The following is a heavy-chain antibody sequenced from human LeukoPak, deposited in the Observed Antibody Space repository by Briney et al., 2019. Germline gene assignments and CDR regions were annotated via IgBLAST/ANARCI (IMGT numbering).Heavy chain of an antibody. CDR2: INPNSGGT. CDR3: ARGYSSGWYPGYYYYMDV. V-gene: IGHV1-2*02. Sequence: ASVKVSCKASGYTFTGYYMHWVRQAPGQGLEWMGWINPNSGGTNYAQKFQGRVTMTRDTSISTAYMELSRLRSDDTAVYYCARGYSSGWYPGYYYYMDVWGKGTTVTISS. J-gene: IGHJ6*03. D-gene: IGHD6-19*01. CDR1: GYTFTGYY.